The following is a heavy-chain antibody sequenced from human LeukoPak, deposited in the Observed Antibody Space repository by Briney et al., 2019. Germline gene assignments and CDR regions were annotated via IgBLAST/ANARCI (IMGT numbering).Heavy chain of an antibody. V-gene: IGHV1-3*03. CDR1: GYTFTSYT. CDR3: ARERGIRDAFDF. D-gene: IGHD1-14*01. CDR2: ISVGNGDS. J-gene: IGHJ3*01. Sequence: GASVKVSCKASGYTFTSYTIHWVREAPGQSLEWMGWISVGNGDSKCSQEFQGRVTLTRDTSATTDYLEVSSLRPEDMAVYYCARERGIRDAFDFWGQGTMVTVSS.